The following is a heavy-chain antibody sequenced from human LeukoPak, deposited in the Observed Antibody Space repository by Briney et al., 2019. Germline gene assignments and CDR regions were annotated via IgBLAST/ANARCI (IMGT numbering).Heavy chain of an antibody. Sequence: PGRSLRLSCAASGFTFSSYGMHWVRQAPGKGLEWVAVIWYDGSNKYYADSVKGRFTISRDNSKNTLYLQMNSLRVDDTAVYFCATERPFSSGTYYNAWGQGTLVIVSS. CDR3: ATERPFSSGTYYNA. V-gene: IGHV3-33*01. CDR2: IWYDGSNK. J-gene: IGHJ5*02. D-gene: IGHD3-10*01. CDR1: GFTFSSYG.